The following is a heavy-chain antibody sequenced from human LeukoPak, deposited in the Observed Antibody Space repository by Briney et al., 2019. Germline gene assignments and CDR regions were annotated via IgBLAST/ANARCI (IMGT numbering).Heavy chain of an antibody. CDR3: ATSSGSLSPLDY. Sequence: SVKVSCKASGGNFSSNTISWVRQAPGQGLEWMGRIIPILGIANYAQKFQGRVTTTADKSTSTAHMELSSLRSEDTAVYYCATSSGSLSPLDYCGQGTLVTVS. D-gene: IGHD6-19*01. J-gene: IGHJ4*02. CDR2: IIPILGIA. V-gene: IGHV1-69*02. CDR1: GGNFSSNT.